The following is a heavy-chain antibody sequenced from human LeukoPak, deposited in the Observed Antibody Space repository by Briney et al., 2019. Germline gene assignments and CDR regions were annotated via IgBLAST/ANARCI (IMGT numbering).Heavy chain of an antibody. CDR3: ARHTFGVVVNWFDP. CDR1: GGSISSYY. V-gene: IGHV4-39*01. Sequence: SETLSLTCTVSGGSISSYYWIWIRQPPGKGLEWIGSIYYSGSTYYNPSLKSRVTISVDTSKNQFSLKLSSVTAADTAVYYCARHTFGVVVNWFDPWGQGTLVTVSS. J-gene: IGHJ5*02. CDR2: IYYSGST. D-gene: IGHD3-3*01.